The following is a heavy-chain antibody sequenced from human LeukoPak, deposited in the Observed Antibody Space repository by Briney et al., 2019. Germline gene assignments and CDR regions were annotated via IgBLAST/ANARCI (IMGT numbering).Heavy chain of an antibody. CDR2: ISSSGSTI. J-gene: IGHJ5*02. CDR3: ARERIAAAGYWFDP. V-gene: IGHV3-11*04. D-gene: IGHD6-13*01. CDR1: GFTFSDYY. Sequence: PGGSLRLSCAASGFTFSDYYMSWIRQAPGKGLEWVSYISSSGSTIYYADSVKGRFTISRDNNKNSLYLQMNSLRAEDTAVYYCARERIAAAGYWFDPWGQGTLVTVSS.